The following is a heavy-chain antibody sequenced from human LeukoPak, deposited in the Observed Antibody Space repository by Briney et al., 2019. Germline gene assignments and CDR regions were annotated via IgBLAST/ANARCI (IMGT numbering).Heavy chain of an antibody. D-gene: IGHD4-17*01. J-gene: IGHJ3*02. CDR1: GFTFSSYS. CDR2: ISSSSSYI. V-gene: IGHV3-21*01. CDR3: ARDPAGGDYVDAFDI. Sequence: PGGSLRLSCAASGFTFSSYSMNWVRQAPGKGLEWVSSISSSSSYIYYADSVKGRFTISRDNAKNSLYLQMNSLRAEDTAVYYCARDPAGGDYVDAFDIWGQGTMVTVSS.